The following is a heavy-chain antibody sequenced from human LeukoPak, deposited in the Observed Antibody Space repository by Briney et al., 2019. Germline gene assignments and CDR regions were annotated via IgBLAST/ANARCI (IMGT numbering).Heavy chain of an antibody. D-gene: IGHD1-26*01. CDR3: ARMRGSGSYFSFGYYFDY. V-gene: IGHV4-34*01. Sequence: PSETLSLTCAVYGGSFSGYYWSWIRQPPGKGLKWIGEINHSGSTNYNPSLKSRVTISVDTSKNQFSLKLSSVTAADTAVYYCARMRGSGSYFSFGYYFDYWGQGTLVTVSS. CDR1: GGSFSGYY. CDR2: INHSGST. J-gene: IGHJ4*02.